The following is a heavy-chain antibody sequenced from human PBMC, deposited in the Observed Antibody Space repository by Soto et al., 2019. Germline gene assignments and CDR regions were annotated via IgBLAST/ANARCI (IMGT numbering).Heavy chain of an antibody. Sequence: GGSLRLSCAASGFTFSNAWMSWVRQAPGKGLVWVSRINSDGSSTSYADSVKGRFTISRDNAKNTLYLQMNSLRAEDTVVYYCARNPSEYCSSTSCYTGVPRYYYYGMDVWGQGTTVTVSS. D-gene: IGHD2-2*02. CDR3: ARNPSEYCSSTSCYTGVPRYYYYGMDV. V-gene: IGHV3-74*01. CDR1: GFTFSNAW. J-gene: IGHJ6*02. CDR2: INSDGSST.